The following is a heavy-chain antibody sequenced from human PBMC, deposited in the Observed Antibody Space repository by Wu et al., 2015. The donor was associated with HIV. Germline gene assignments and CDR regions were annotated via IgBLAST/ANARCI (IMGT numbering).Heavy chain of an antibody. V-gene: IGHV1-46*01. CDR3: ATSLEVSGFDY. CDR2: INPSGGST. CDR1: GYTFTSYY. D-gene: IGHD3-16*01. J-gene: IGHJ4*02. Sequence: QVQLVQSGAEVKKPGASVKVSCKASGYTFTSYYMHWVRQAPGQGLEWMGIINPSGGSTSYAQKFQGRVTMTRDTSTSTVYMELTRLTPEDTAIYYCATSLEVSGFDYWGQGSLVTVSS.